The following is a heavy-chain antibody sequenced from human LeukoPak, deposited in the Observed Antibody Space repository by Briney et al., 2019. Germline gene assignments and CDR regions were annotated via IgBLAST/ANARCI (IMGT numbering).Heavy chain of an antibody. Sequence: GESLKISCKGSGYIFTSYWIGWVRQMPGKGLEWMGIIYPGDSDTRYSPSFQGQVTISADKPISTAYLQWSSLKAPDTAMYYCASHAADGTALRITFGGVIVSRALYYYGMDVWGQGTTATVPS. CDR2: IYPGDSDT. CDR3: ASHAADGTALRITFGGVIVSRALYYYGMDV. V-gene: IGHV5-51*01. D-gene: IGHD3-16*02. CDR1: GYIFTSYW. J-gene: IGHJ6*02.